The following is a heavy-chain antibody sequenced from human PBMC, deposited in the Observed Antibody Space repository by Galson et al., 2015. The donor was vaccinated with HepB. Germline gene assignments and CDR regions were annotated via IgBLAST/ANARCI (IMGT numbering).Heavy chain of an antibody. D-gene: IGHD4-23*01. V-gene: IGHV3-30-3*02. J-gene: IGHJ3*02. CDR1: GYTFTSYA. CDR3: AKAAARWAFDI. CDR2: ISYDGSNK. Sequence: SCKASGYTFTSYAMHWVRQAPGKGLEWVAVISYDGSNKYYADSVKGRFTISRDNSENTLYLQMNNLRAEDTAVYYCAKAAARWAFDIWGRGTIVTVSS.